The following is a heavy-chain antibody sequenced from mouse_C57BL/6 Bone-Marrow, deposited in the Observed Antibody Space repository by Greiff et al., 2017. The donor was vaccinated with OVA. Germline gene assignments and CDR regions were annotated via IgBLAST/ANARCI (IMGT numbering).Heavy chain of an antibody. V-gene: IGHV2-2*01. Sequence: VKLKQSGPGLVQPSQSLSITCTASGFSLTSYGVHWVRQSPGKGLEWLGVIWSGGSTDYNEAFISRLSISTDNSTSQVFFKMNSLPADDTAIYYCARDRPRIYWYFDVWGTGTTVTVSS. J-gene: IGHJ1*03. CDR1: GFSLTSYG. CDR3: ARDRPRIYWYFDV. CDR2: IWSGGST.